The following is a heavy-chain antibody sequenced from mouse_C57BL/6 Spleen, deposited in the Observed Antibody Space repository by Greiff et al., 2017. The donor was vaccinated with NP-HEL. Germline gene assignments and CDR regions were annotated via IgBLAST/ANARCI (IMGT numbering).Heavy chain of an antibody. CDR2: IDPETGGT. CDR3: TRGIYDYPISYFDY. CDR1: GYTFTDYE. J-gene: IGHJ2*01. Sequence: QVQLQQSGAELVRPGASVTLSCKASGYTFTDYEMHWVKQTPVHGLEWIGAIDPETGGTAYNQKFKGKAILTADKSSSTAYMELRSLTSEDSAVYYCTRGIYDYPISYFDYWGQGTTLTVSS. D-gene: IGHD2-4*01. V-gene: IGHV1-15*01.